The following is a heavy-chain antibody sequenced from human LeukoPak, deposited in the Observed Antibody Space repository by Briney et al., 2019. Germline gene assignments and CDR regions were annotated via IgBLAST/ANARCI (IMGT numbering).Heavy chain of an antibody. CDR2: ISGSGGNT. J-gene: IGHJ4*02. CDR1: GFTFSSYA. CDR3: AKGSHGYSSSSADY. Sequence: GGSLRLSCAASGFTFSSYAMSWVRQAPGKGLEWVSVISGSGGNTYYADSVKGRFTISRDNSKNTLYLQMNSLRVADTAVYSCAKGSHGYSSSSADYWGQGTLVTVSS. V-gene: IGHV3-23*01. D-gene: IGHD6-6*01.